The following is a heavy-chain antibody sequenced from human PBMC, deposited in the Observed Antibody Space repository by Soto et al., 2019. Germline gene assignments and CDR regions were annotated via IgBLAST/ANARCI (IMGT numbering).Heavy chain of an antibody. Sequence: GGSLRLSCAASGFTFVNHAMTWVRQAPGKGLEWVSTINGGNGGTYYRDSVKGRFIISRDNAHNTLYLHMSSLRSEDTAIYYCARADVMLVGIITTLIYIRGQRTLVPVS. CDR3: ARADVMLVGIITTLIYI. CDR1: GFTFVNHA. D-gene: IGHD3-22*01. V-gene: IGHV3-23*01. J-gene: IGHJ4*02. CDR2: INGGNGGT.